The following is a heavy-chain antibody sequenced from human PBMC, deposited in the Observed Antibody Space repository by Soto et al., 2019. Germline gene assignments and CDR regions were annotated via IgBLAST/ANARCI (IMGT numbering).Heavy chain of an antibody. Sequence: GGSLRLSCAASGFTFSSYAMHWVHQAPGKGLEWVAVISYDGSNKYYADSVKGRFTISRDNSKNTLYLQMNSLRAEDTAVYYCAREGYFDSDYYYYYGMDVWGQGTTVTVSS. V-gene: IGHV3-30-3*01. CDR2: ISYDGSNK. CDR3: AREGYFDSDYYYYYGMDV. D-gene: IGHD3-9*01. CDR1: GFTFSSYA. J-gene: IGHJ6*02.